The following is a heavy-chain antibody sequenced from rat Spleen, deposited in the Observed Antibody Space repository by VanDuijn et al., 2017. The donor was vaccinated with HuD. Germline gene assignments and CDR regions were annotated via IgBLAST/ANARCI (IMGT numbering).Heavy chain of an antibody. CDR2: ISPDGGST. D-gene: IGHD4-3*01. CDR3: AVSGYGY. V-gene: IGHV5-58*01. Sequence: EVQLVETGGGLVQPGRSLKLSCVASGFTFSSYWMYWIRQAPGEGLEWLSSISPDGGSTYYPDSVKGRFTISRENAENTVYLQMNSLRSEDTATYYCAVSGYGYWGQGVMVTVSS. J-gene: IGHJ2*01. CDR1: GFTFSSYW.